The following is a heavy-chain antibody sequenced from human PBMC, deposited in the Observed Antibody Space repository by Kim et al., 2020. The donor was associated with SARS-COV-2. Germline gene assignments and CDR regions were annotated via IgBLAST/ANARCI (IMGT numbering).Heavy chain of an antibody. J-gene: IGHJ4*02. V-gene: IGHV3-74*01. Sequence: DADSGKRRFTISRDNAQDTLYLQMSSLRAEDTAVYYCARRQFSSGWYYCDYWGQGTLVTVSS. CDR3: ARRQFSSGWYYCDY. D-gene: IGHD6-19*01.